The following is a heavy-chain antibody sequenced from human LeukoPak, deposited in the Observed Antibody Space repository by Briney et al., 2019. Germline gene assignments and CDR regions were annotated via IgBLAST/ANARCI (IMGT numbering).Heavy chain of an antibody. CDR1: GFTFSSYS. Sequence: PGGSLRLSCAASGFTFSSYSMNWVRQAPGKGLEWVSSISSSSSYIYYADSVKGRFTISRDNAKNSLYLQMNSLRAEDTAVYYCARDSTVVNWDSRDAFDIWGQGTMVTVSS. CDR3: ARDSTVVNWDSRDAFDI. D-gene: IGHD4-17*01. V-gene: IGHV3-21*01. J-gene: IGHJ3*02. CDR2: ISSSSSYI.